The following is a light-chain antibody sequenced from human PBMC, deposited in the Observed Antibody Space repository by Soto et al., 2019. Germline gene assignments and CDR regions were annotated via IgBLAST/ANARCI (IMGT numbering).Light chain of an antibody. Sequence: EIVLTQSPGTLSLSPGERATLSCRASQSVSGSYLAWYQQKPGQAPRLLIYGASSRATGIPDRFSGSGSGTDFTLTISRLEPEDLVVYYCQQYGSSPQTFGQGTKVEIK. J-gene: IGKJ1*01. CDR2: GAS. CDR1: QSVSGSY. CDR3: QQYGSSPQT. V-gene: IGKV3-20*01.